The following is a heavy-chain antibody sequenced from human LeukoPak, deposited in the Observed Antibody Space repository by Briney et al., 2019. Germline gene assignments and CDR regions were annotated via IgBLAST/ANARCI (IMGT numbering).Heavy chain of an antibody. Sequence: GGSLRLSCAASGFTFSNYAMSWVRQAPGKGLEWVSVISGSGDSTYYADSVKGRFTISRDNSKNTLYLQMNSLRAEDTAVYYCARRAGAYSHPYDYWGQGTLVTVSS. D-gene: IGHD4/OR15-4a*01. CDR2: ISGSGDST. CDR3: ARRAGAYSHPYDY. J-gene: IGHJ4*02. CDR1: GFTFSNYA. V-gene: IGHV3-23*01.